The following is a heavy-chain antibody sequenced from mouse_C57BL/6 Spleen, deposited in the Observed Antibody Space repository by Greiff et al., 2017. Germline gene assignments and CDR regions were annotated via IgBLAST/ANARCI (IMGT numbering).Heavy chain of an antibody. J-gene: IGHJ4*01. CDR3: ARDALGSFYAMDY. Sequence: EVQLQESGGGLVKPGGSLKLSCAASGFTFSSYAMSWVRQTPEKRLEWVATISDGGSYTYYPDNVKGRFTISRDNAKNNLYLQMSHLKSEDTAMYYWARDALGSFYAMDYWGQGTSVTVSS. CDR2: ISDGGSYT. D-gene: IGHD1-1*01. V-gene: IGHV5-4*01. CDR1: GFTFSSYA.